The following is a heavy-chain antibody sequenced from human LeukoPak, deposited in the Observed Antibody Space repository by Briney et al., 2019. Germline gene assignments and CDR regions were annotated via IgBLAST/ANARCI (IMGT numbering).Heavy chain of an antibody. J-gene: IGHJ4*02. CDR2: ISYDGSNK. V-gene: IGHV3-30*18. CDR3: AKDPDVWMATIGYFDY. Sequence: GGSLRLSCAASGFTFSSYGMHWVRQAPGKGLGWVAVISYDGSNKYYADSVKGRFTISRDNSKNTLYLQMNSLRAEDTAVYYCAKDPDVWMATIGYFDYWGQGTLVTVSS. CDR1: GFTFSSYG. D-gene: IGHD5-12*01.